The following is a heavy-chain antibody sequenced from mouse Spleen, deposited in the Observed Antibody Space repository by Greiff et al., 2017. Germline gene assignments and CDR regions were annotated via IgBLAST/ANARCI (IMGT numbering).Heavy chain of an antibody. V-gene: IGHV3-6*02. D-gene: IGHD2-2*01. Sequence: ESGPGLVKPSQSLSLTCSVTGYSITSGYYWNWIRQFPGNKLEWMGYISYDGSNNYNPSLKNRISITRDTSKNQFFLKLNSVTTEDTATYYCAREGYHEVDYWGQGTSVTVSS. CDR1: GYSITSGYY. CDR3: AREGYHEVDY. CDR2: ISYDGSN. J-gene: IGHJ4*01.